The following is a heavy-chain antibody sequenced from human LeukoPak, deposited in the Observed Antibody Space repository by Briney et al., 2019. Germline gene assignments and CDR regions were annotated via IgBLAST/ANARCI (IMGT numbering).Heavy chain of an antibody. CDR3: ARDRDYYYYMDV. J-gene: IGHJ6*03. V-gene: IGHV4-61*02. CDR1: GGSISSGSYY. D-gene: IGHD3-10*01. CDR2: IYTSGST. Sequence: SETLSLTCTVSGGSISSGSYYWSWIRQPAGKGLEWIGRIYTSGSTNYNPSLKSRVTISVDTSKNQFSLKLSSVTAADTAVYYCARDRDYYYYMDVWGKGTTVTVSS.